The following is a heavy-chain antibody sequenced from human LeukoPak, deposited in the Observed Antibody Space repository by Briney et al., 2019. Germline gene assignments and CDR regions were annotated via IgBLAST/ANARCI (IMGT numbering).Heavy chain of an antibody. CDR3: ARGRLLWFGELYDFDY. CDR1: GFTFSTYG. D-gene: IGHD3-10*01. J-gene: IGHJ4*02. V-gene: IGHV3-30*02. CDR2: IRYDGSYK. Sequence: GGSLRLSCAASGFTFSTYGMHWVRQAPGKGLEWVAFIRYDGSYKYYADSMKGRFTISRDNSKNTLYLQMNSLRDEDTAVYYCARGRLLWFGELYDFDYWGQGTLVTVSS.